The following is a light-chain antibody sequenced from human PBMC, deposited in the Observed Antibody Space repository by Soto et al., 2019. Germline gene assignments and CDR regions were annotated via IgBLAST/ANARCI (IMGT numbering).Light chain of an antibody. V-gene: IGKV1-5*03. J-gene: IGKJ1*01. CDR3: QQYNSSSPET. CDR1: RSISSW. CDR2: KAS. Sequence: DIQMTQSPSTLSASVGDRVSILCRASRSISSWLAWYQQKPGKAPQLLLYKASSLESGVPSRFSGSRSGTEFTLTISSLQPDDFATYYCQQYNSSSPETFGQGTKVDIK.